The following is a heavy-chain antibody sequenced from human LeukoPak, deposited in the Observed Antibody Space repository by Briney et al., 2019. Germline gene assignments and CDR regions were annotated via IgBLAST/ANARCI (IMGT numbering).Heavy chain of an antibody. D-gene: IGHD3-22*01. J-gene: IGHJ3*02. V-gene: IGHV3-30*18. CDR2: ISYEESNK. CDR1: GFTFSSYG. Sequence: PGRSLRLSCAASGFTFSSYGMHWVRQAPGKGLEWVAVISYEESNKYYADSVKGRFTISRDNSKNTLYLQMNSLRAEDTAVYYCAKEAVNYYDSSGYFDDAFDIWGQGTMVTVSS. CDR3: AKEAVNYYDSSGYFDDAFDI.